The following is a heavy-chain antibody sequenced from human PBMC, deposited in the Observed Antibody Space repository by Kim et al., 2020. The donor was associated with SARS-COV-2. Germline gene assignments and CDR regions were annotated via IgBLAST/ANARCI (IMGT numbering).Heavy chain of an antibody. D-gene: IGHD3-3*01. J-gene: IGHJ4*02. Sequence: RPSLQSRVTIYVDTSQNQFSLKLASVTAADTALYYCAMVGPRSGYYFDYWGQGTLVTVSS. CDR3: AMVGPRSGYYFDY. V-gene: IGHV4-59*01.